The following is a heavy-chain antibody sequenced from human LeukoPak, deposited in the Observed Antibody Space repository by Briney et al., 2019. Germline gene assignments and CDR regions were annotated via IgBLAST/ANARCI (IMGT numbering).Heavy chain of an antibody. J-gene: IGHJ4*02. CDR3: ARGSGIAAASLALDY. D-gene: IGHD6-13*01. Sequence: SETLSLTCTVYGGSFSGYYWSWIRQPPGKGLEWIGEINYSGSTNYNPSLKSRVTISVDTSKNQFSLKLSSVTAADTAVYYCARGSGIAAASLALDYWGQGALVTVSS. V-gene: IGHV4-34*01. CDR1: GGSFSGYY. CDR2: INYSGST.